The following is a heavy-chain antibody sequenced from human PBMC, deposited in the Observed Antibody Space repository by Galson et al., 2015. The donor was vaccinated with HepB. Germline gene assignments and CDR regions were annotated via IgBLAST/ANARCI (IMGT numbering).Heavy chain of an antibody. Sequence: SLRLSCAASGFTFRSYGMHWVRQAPGKGLEWVAYILYDGSNKYYADSVKGRFTISRDNSKNTVYLQMNRLRAEDMAVYYCAGAVQGYCSSTSCLDYWGQGTLVTVSS. J-gene: IGHJ4*02. CDR2: ILYDGSNK. CDR1: GFTFRSYG. V-gene: IGHV3-30*02. D-gene: IGHD2-2*01. CDR3: AGAVQGYCSSTSCLDY.